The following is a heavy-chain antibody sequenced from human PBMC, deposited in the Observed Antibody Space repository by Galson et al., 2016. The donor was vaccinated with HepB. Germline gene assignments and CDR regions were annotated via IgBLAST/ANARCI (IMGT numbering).Heavy chain of an antibody. CDR2: ISSDDTK. D-gene: IGHD4-23*01. V-gene: IGHV3-69-1*02. J-gene: IGHJ5*02. Sequence: SLRLSCAASGFTFSSFHMNWVRQAPGKGLQWIAYISSDDTKYYGDSVKGRFTISRDNAKNSVFLQMDSLTAEDTAIYYCARFPRDRKWELLDLWGQGTLVTVSS. CDR3: ARFPRDRKWELLDL. CDR1: GFTFSSFH.